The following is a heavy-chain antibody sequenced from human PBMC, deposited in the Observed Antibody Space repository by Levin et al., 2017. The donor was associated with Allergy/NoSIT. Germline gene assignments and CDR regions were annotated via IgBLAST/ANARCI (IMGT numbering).Heavy chain of an antibody. Sequence: GGSLRLSCAASGFTFSSYGMHWVRQAPGKGLEWVAVISYDGSNKYYADSVKGRFTISRDNSKNTLYLQMNSLRAEDTAVYYCAKDRPRLRLGELCDYWGQGTLVTVSS. J-gene: IGHJ4*02. CDR1: GFTFSSYG. D-gene: IGHD3-16*01. CDR3: AKDRPRLRLGELCDY. V-gene: IGHV3-30*18. CDR2: ISYDGSNK.